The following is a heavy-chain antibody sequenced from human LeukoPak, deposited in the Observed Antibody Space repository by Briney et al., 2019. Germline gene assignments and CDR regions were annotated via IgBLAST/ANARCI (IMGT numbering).Heavy chain of an antibody. J-gene: IGHJ6*02. CDR3: TRDLLYGDYGGYYYYGMDV. CDR2: IRSKAYGGTT. V-gene: IGHV3-49*04. Sequence: GRSLRLSCIASGFTFGDYAMSWVRQAPGKGLEWVGFIRSKAYGGTTEYAASVKGRFTISRDDSKSIAYLQMNSLKTEDTAVYYCTRDLLYGDYGGYYYYGMDVWGQGTTVTVSS. D-gene: IGHD4-17*01. CDR1: GFTFGDYA.